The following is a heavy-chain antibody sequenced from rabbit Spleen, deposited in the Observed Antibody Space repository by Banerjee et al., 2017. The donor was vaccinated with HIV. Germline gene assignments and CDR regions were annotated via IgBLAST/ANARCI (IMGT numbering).Heavy chain of an antibody. Sequence: EESGGDLVKPGASLTLSCKASGIDLMSIAMSWVRQAPGKGLEWIGDIYPVFGITNYANGVKGRFTISSDNAQNTVDLQMNSLTPADTATYFCARNANGGWDLWGQGTLVTVS. V-gene: IGHV1S47*01. CDR2: IYPVFGIT. J-gene: IGHJ6*01. CDR3: ARNANGGWDL. CDR1: GIDLMSIA. D-gene: IGHD4-1*01.